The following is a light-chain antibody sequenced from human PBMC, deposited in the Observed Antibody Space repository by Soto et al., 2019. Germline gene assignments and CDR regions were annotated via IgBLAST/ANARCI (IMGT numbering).Light chain of an antibody. V-gene: IGLV2-8*01. Sequence: QSALTQPPSASGSPGQSVTISCTGTSSDVGGYNYVSWYQQPPGKAPNLMIYEVTKRPSGVPDRFSGSKSGNTASLTVSGLQADDESDYYCSSYAGSKTLVFGGGTKLTVL. CDR3: SSYAGSKTLV. CDR2: EVT. J-gene: IGLJ3*02. CDR1: SSDVGGYNY.